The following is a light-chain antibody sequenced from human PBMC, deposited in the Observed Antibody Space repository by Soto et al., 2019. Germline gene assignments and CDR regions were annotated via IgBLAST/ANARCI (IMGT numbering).Light chain of an antibody. CDR1: SSDVGGYNY. V-gene: IGLV2-14*01. J-gene: IGLJ1*01. CDR3: CAYTSSSTFV. Sequence: QSVLNQPASASGSPGQSITISCTGTSSDVGGYNYVSWYQQHPGKAPKLMIYDVSNRPSGVSNRFSGSESGNTASLTISGLQAEDEADYYCCAYTSSSTFVFGSGTRSPS. CDR2: DVS.